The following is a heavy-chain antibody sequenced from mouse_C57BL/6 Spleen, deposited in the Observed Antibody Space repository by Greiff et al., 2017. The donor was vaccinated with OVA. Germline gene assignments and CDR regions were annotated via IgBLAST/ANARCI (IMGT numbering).Heavy chain of an antibody. Sequence: QVQLQQPGAELVKPGASVKLSCKASGYTFTSYWMHWVKQRPGQGLEWIGMIHPNSGSTNYNEKFKSKATLTVDKSSSTAYMQLSSLTSEDSAFYYCSLITTVVHYFDDWGQGTTLTVSS. V-gene: IGHV1-64*01. J-gene: IGHJ2*01. CDR2: IHPNSGST. CDR1: GYTFTSYW. D-gene: IGHD1-1*01. CDR3: SLITTVVHYFDD.